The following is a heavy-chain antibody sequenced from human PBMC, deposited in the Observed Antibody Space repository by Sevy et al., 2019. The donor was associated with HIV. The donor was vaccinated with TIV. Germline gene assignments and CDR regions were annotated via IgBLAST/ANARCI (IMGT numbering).Heavy chain of an antibody. CDR2: ISAYNGST. V-gene: IGHV1-18*04. CDR3: ARVGNIAARRIGDHYYYYYMDV. Sequence: ASLKVSCKASGYTFNTYGISWVRQAPGQGLEWMGWISAYNGSTHYVQKFQGRVTMTTDTSTSTAYMEVRSLRSDDTAVYYCARVGNIAARRIGDHYYYYYMDVWGKGTTVTVSS. CDR1: GYTFNTYG. J-gene: IGHJ6*03. D-gene: IGHD6-6*01.